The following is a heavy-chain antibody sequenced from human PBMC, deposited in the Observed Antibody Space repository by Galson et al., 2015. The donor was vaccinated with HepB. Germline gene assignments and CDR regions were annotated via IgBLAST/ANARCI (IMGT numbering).Heavy chain of an antibody. CDR2: ISYDGSNK. D-gene: IGHD6-13*01. V-gene: IGHV3-30*04. J-gene: IGHJ2*01. Sequence: SLRLSCAASGFTFSSYAMHWVRQAPGKGLEWVAVISYDGSNKYYADSVKGRFTISRDNSKNTLYLQMNSLRAEDTAVYYCARGQLVLYPFDLWGRGTLVTVSS. CDR3: ARGQLVLYPFDL. CDR1: GFTFSSYA.